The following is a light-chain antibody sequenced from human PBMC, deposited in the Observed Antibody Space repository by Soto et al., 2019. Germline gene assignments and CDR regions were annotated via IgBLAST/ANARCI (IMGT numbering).Light chain of an antibody. Sequence: DIQMTQSPSTLSASVGDRVTIPCRACQSISRWLAWYQQKPGKAPKLLSYDATNLESGVPSMFRDIGSGTEFTLTISSLQPDDFATYYYQQYNSYSRTFGQVTKLYIK. CDR3: QQYNSYSRT. CDR2: DAT. V-gene: IGKV1-5*01. J-gene: IGKJ1*01. CDR1: QSISRW.